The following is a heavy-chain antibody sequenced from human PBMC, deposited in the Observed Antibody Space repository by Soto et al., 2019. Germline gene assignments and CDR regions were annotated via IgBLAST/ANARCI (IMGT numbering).Heavy chain of an antibody. V-gene: IGHV3-30-3*01. CDR2: ISYDGSNK. CDR3: ARAAVAGTKPNYYYYYGMDV. Sequence: GGSLRLSCAASGFTFSSYAMHWVRQAPGKGLEWVAVISYDGSNKYYADSVKGRFTISRDNSKNTLYLQMNSLRAEDTAVYYCARAAVAGTKPNYYYYYGMDVWGQGTTVTVSS. J-gene: IGHJ6*02. D-gene: IGHD6-19*01. CDR1: GFTFSSYA.